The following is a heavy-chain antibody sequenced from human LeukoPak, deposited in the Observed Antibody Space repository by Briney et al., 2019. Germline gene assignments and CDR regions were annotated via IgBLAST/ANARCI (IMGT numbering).Heavy chain of an antibody. J-gene: IGHJ4*02. D-gene: IGHD1-7*01. CDR3: ARLELRTWGFGDY. CDR2: INHSGST. Sequence: ASETLSLTCAVYGGSFSGYYWSWIRQPPGKGLEWIGEINHSGSTNYNPSLKSRVTISVDTSKNQFSLKLSSVTAADTAVYYCARLELRTWGFGDYWGQGTLVTVSS. CDR1: GGSFSGYY. V-gene: IGHV4-34*01.